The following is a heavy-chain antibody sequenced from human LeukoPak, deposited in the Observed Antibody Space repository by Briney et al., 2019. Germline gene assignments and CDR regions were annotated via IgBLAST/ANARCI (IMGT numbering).Heavy chain of an antibody. J-gene: IGHJ4*02. D-gene: IGHD3-10*01. CDR3: AGGRPHVRITMFRYYFDY. CDR1: GGSFSGYY. CDR2: INHSGST. V-gene: IGHV4-34*01. Sequence: PSETLSLTCAVYGGSFSGYYWSWIRQPPGKGLEWIGEINHSGSTNYNPSLKSRVTISVDTSKNQFSLKLSSVTAADTAVYYCAGGRPHVRITMFRYYFDYWGQGTLVTVSA.